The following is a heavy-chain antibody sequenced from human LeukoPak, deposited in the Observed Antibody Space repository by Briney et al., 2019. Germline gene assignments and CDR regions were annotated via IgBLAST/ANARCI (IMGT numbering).Heavy chain of an antibody. CDR1: GGSISSYY. D-gene: IGHD1-14*01. V-gene: IGHV4-59*12. J-gene: IGHJ4*02. Sequence: PSETLSLTCTVSGGSISSYYWSWIRQPPGKGLEWIGYIYYSGSTYYNPSLKSRVTISVDTSKNQFSLKLSSVTAADTAVYYCARERGEPRYADYWGQGTLVTVSS. CDR2: IYYSGST. CDR3: ARERGEPRYADY.